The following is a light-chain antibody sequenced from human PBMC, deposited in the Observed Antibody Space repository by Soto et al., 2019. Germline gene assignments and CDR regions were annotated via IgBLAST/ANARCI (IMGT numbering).Light chain of an antibody. Sequence: QSVLTQPPSASGTPGQRVTISCSGSSSNTGSNTVNWYQQLPGTAPKLLIYSNNQRPSGVPDRFSGSKSGTSASLAISGLQSEDEADYYRAAWDDSLNGYVFGTGTKVTVL. CDR3: AAWDDSLNGYV. CDR2: SNN. V-gene: IGLV1-44*01. J-gene: IGLJ1*01. CDR1: SSNTGSNT.